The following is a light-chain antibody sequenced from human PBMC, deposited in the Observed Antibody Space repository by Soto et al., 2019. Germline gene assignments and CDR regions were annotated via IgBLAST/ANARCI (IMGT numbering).Light chain of an antibody. J-gene: IGKJ2*01. CDR2: WAS. CDR1: QSVFYSANSKNY. V-gene: IGKV4-1*01. Sequence: DIVLTQSSDSLAVPLGERATINCKSSQSVFYSANSKNYLAWYQQKPGQPPKLLIYWASTRESGVPDRFSGSGSGTDFPLTISSLQAEDVAVYSCQQYYSTPYTFGQGTKLEIK. CDR3: QQYYSTPYT.